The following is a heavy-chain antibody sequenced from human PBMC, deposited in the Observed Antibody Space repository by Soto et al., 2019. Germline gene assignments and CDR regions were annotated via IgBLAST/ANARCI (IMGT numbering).Heavy chain of an antibody. J-gene: IGHJ4*02. CDR1: GGSISSGGYY. CDR3: ARIDRPRNYYFDY. Sequence: SETLSLTCTVSGGSISSGGYYWSWIRQHPGKGLEWIGYIYYSGSTYYNPSLKSRVTISVDTSKNQFSLKLSSVTAADTAVYYCARIDRPRNYYFDYWGQGTLVTVSS. CDR2: IYYSGST. V-gene: IGHV4-31*03.